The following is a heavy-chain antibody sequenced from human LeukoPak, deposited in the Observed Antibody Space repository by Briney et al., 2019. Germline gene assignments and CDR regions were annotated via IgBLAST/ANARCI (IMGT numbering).Heavy chain of an antibody. CDR2: IKQDGSEK. V-gene: IGHV3-7*01. Sequence: GGSLRLSCAASGFTFGSYWMSWVRQAPGKGLEWVANIKQDGSEKYYVDSVKGRFTISRDNAKNSLYLQMNSLRAEDTAVYYCARDSYSSSWYGAFDIWGQGTMVTVSS. CDR3: ARDSYSSSWYGAFDI. J-gene: IGHJ3*02. CDR1: GFTFGSYW. D-gene: IGHD6-13*01.